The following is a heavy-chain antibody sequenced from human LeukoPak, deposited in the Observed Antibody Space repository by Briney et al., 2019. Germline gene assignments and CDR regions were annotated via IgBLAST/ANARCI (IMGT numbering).Heavy chain of an antibody. Sequence: PGGSLRLSCAASGFTFSSYEMNWVRQAPGKGLEWVSYIGSSGSTIYYADSVKGRCTISRDNAKNSLYLQMNSLRAEDTAVYYCARLTRYCSGGSCYRHFDYWGQGTLVTVSS. V-gene: IGHV3-48*03. CDR1: GFTFSSYE. CDR3: ARLTRYCSGGSCYRHFDY. J-gene: IGHJ4*02. D-gene: IGHD2-15*01. CDR2: IGSSGSTI.